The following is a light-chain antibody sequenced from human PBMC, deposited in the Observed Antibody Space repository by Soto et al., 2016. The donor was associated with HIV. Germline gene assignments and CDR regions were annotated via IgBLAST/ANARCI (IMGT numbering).Light chain of an antibody. CDR1: QSLLHNNGYNS. J-gene: IGKJ1*01. CDR3: MQALQTPLT. CDR2: LGS. Sequence: DIVMTQSPLSLPVTPGEPASISCRSSQSLLHNNGYNSLDWYLQKPGQSPQLLIYLGSNRASGVPDRFSGSGSGTDFTLKINRVEAEDVGVYYCMQALQTPLTFGQGTKVEIK. V-gene: IGKV2-28*01.